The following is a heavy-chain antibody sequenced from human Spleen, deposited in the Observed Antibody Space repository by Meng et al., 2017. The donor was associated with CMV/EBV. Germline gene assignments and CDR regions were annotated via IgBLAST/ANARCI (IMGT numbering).Heavy chain of an antibody. CDR3: AKDRAIHSSSYYFDY. V-gene: IGHV3-74*01. D-gene: IGHD6-6*01. CDR2: INGDGRTT. CDR1: GFSFSSSW. Sequence: GESLKISCEASGFSFSSSWMHWVRQAPGKGLMWVSRINGDGRTTDYADSVRGRFTISRDNAKSTLYLEINSLRAEDTAVYYCAKDRAIHSSSYYFDYWGQGTLVTVSS. J-gene: IGHJ4*02.